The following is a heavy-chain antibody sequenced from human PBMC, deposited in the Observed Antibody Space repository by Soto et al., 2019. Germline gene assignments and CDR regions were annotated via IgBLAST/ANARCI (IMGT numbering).Heavy chain of an antibody. D-gene: IGHD2-2*01. J-gene: IGHJ5*02. CDR2: IYTAGGT. CDR3: ARALPVAKGGFDP. Sequence: EVQLVETGGGLIQPGGSLRLSCAASGFTVSNTYMTWVRQPPGKGLESVSVIYTAGGTNYADSVKGRFIISRDNSKNTLYLQMNSLRAEDTAVYYCARALPVAKGGFDPWGQGTLVTVSS. CDR1: GFTVSNTY. V-gene: IGHV3-53*02.